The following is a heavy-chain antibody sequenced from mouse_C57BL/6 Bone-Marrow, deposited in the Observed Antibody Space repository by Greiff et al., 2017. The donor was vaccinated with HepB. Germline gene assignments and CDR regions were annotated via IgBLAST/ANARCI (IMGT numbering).Heavy chain of an antibody. J-gene: IGHJ4*01. CDR3: ARDLMDY. V-gene: IGHV7-1*01. CDR1: GFTFSDFY. CDR2: SRNKANDYTT. Sequence: EVMLVESGGGLVQSGRSLRLSCATSGFTFSDFYMEWVRQAPGKGLEWIAASRNKANDYTTEYSASVKGRFIVSRDTSQSILYLQMNALRAEDTASYYCARDLMDYWGQGTSVTVSS.